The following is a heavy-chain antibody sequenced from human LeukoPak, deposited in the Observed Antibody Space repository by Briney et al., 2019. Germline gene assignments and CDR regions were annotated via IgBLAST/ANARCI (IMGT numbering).Heavy chain of an antibody. CDR3: ASALRRWPFYYFDY. D-gene: IGHD4-23*01. Sequence: KPSETLSLTCTVSGGSISSYYWSWIRQPPGKGLEWIGYIYYSGSTNYNPSLKSRVTISVDTSKNQFSLKLSSVTAADTAVYYCASALRRWPFYYFDYWGQGTLVTVSS. J-gene: IGHJ4*02. V-gene: IGHV4-59*01. CDR2: IYYSGST. CDR1: GGSISSYY.